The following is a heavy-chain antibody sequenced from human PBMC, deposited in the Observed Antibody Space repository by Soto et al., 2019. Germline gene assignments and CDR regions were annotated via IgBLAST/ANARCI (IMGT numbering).Heavy chain of an antibody. CDR2: ISGSGGST. CDR3: AKDKGCSSSLGGYYYYYYMDV. V-gene: IGHV3-23*01. CDR1: GFTFSSYA. Sequence: EVQLLESGGGLVQPGGSLRLSCAASGFTFSSYAMSWVRQAPGKGLEWVSAISGSGGSTYYADSVKGRFTISRDNSKNTLYLQMNSLRAEDTAVYYCAKDKGCSSSLGGYYYYYYMDVWGKGTTVTVSS. D-gene: IGHD6-6*01. J-gene: IGHJ6*03.